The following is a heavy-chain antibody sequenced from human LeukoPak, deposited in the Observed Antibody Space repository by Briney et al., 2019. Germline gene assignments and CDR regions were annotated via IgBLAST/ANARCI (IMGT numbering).Heavy chain of an antibody. CDR1: GCTFTSYG. Sequence: SVKVSCKASGCTFTSYGISWVRQAPGQGLEWMGGTIPIFGTANFAQKFQGRVTITTNESTTTAYMELSSLRSEDTAVYYCARLHEFYVFDIWGQGTMVTVSS. CDR2: TIPIFGTA. V-gene: IGHV1-69*05. CDR3: ARLHEFYVFDI. J-gene: IGHJ3*02. D-gene: IGHD5/OR15-5a*01.